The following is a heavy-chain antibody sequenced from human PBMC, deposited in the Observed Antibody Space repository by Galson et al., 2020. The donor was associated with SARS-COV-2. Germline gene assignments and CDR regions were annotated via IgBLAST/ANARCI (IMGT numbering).Heavy chain of an antibody. CDR2: ISSSSSYI. J-gene: IGHJ4*02. V-gene: IGHV3-21*01. Sequence: GGSLRLSCAASGFTFSSYSMNWVRQAPGKGLEWVSSISSSSSYIYYADSVKGRFTISRDNAKNSLYLQMNSLRAEDTALYYCATVGDRGGYYSARLDYWGQGTLVTVSS. D-gene: IGHD3-22*01. CDR1: GFTFSSYS. CDR3: ATVGDRGGYYSARLDY.